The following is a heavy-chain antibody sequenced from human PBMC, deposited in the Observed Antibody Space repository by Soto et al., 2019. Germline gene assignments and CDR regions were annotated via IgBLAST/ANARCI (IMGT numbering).Heavy chain of an antibody. CDR3: ARDGDSSPFDY. D-gene: IGHD6-13*01. CDR2: ISSSGSTI. V-gene: IGHV3-48*03. Sequence: SGGFLRLSCAASGFTFSSYEMNWVRQAPGKGLEWVSYISSSGSTIYYADSVKGRFTISRDNAKNSLYLQMNSLRAEDTAVYYCARDGDSSPFDYWGQGTLVTVSS. J-gene: IGHJ4*02. CDR1: GFTFSSYE.